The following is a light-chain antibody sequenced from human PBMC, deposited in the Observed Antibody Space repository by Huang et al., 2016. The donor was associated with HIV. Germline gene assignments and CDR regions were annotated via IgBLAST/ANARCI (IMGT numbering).Light chain of an antibody. J-gene: IGKJ3*01. CDR2: GSS. Sequence: EIVMTQSPATLSVSPGERATLSCRASQSVSSNLAWYQQKPGQAPRLLIYGSSTSATGIPARFMGSGSGTEFTLTISSLQSEDFAVYYCQQYNNWPLFTFGPGTKVDIK. CDR1: QSVSSN. V-gene: IGKV3-15*01. CDR3: QQYNNWPLFT.